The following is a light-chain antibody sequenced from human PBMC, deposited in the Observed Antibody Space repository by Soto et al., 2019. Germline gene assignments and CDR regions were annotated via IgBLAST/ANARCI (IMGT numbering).Light chain of an antibody. CDR3: QSYNDWPFA. CDR2: GVS. J-gene: IGKJ2*01. Sequence: EIVLTQSPATLSVSPGDRVTLSCRASESLFGFLAWYQQTPGQAPRLLIYGVSTRATGIPARFSGGGSSTDFTLTISSLQSEDSAVYFCQSYNDWPFASGLGTRLEI. V-gene: IGKV3D-15*01. CDR1: ESLFGF.